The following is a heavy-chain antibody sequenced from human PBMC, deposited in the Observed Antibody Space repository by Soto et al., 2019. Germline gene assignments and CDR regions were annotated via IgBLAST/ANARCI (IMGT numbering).Heavy chain of an antibody. CDR1: GGTFSSYT. V-gene: IGHV1-69*04. CDR3: ARDHLSRRITIFGVVIIPLFLLLGYYYYYYMDV. J-gene: IGHJ6*03. Sequence: ASVKVSCKASGGTFSSYTISWVRQAPGQGLEWMGRIIPILGIANYAQKFQGRVTITADKSTSTAYMELSSLRSEDTAVYYCARDHLSRRITIFGVVIIPLFLLLGYYYYYYMDVWGKGTTVTVSS. CDR2: IIPILGIA. D-gene: IGHD3-3*01.